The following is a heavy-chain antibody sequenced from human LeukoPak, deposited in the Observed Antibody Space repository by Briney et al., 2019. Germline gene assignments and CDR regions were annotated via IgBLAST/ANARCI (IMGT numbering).Heavy chain of an antibody. CDR3: ARQGGLWPKYYFDY. CDR1: GFTFSSYS. V-gene: IGHV3-21*01. D-gene: IGHD3-16*01. Sequence: PGGSLRLSCAASGFTFSSYSMNWVRQAPGKGLEWVSSISSSSSYIYYADSVKGRFTISRDNAKNSLYLQMNSLSAEDTAVYYCARQGGLWPKYYFDYWGQGTLVTVSS. J-gene: IGHJ4*02. CDR2: ISSSSSYI.